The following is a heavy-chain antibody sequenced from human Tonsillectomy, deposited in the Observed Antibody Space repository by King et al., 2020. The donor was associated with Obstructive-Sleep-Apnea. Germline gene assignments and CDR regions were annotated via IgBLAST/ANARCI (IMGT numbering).Heavy chain of an antibody. D-gene: IGHD6-19*01. Sequence: VQLVESGGGVVQPGRSLRLSCAASGFTFSSYAMHWVRQAPGKGLEWVAVISYDGSNKYYADSVKGRFTISRDNSKNTLYLQMNSLRAEDTAVYYCARGDSSGWYYFDYWGQGTLVTVSS. V-gene: IGHV3-30*04. CDR3: ARGDSSGWYYFDY. CDR1: GFTFSSYA. J-gene: IGHJ4*02. CDR2: ISYDGSNK.